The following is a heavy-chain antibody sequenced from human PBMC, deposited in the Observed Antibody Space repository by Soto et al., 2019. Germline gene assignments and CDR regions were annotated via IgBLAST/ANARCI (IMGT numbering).Heavy chain of an antibody. CDR3: ARDGKWLYGFHI. V-gene: IGHV4-4*02. CDR2: IYHSGSP. J-gene: IGHJ3*02. CDR1: GDSISSPNW. D-gene: IGHD6-19*01. Sequence: QVQLQESGPGLVKPSEILSLTCAVSGDSISSPNWWSWVRQPPGKGLEWIGDIYHSGSPNYNPSLKSRVTISVDKSKYQFSLKVTSVTAADTAVYYCARDGKWLYGFHIWGQGTMVTVSS.